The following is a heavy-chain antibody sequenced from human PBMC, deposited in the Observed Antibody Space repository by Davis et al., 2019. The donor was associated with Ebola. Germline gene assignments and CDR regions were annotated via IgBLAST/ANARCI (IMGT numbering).Heavy chain of an antibody. Sequence: ASVKVSCKASGYTFTSYAMNWVRQAPGQGLEWMGWINTNTGNPTYAQGFTGRFVFSLDTSVSTAYLQISSLKAEDTAVYYCARDQGRGYSYGYGFDYWGQGTLVTVSS. CDR2: INTNTGNP. V-gene: IGHV7-4-1*02. CDR1: GYTFTSYA. CDR3: ARDQGRGYSYGYGFDY. D-gene: IGHD5-18*01. J-gene: IGHJ4*02.